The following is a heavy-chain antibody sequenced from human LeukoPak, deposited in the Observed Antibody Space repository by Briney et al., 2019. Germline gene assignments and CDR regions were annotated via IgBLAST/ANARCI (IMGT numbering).Heavy chain of an antibody. Sequence: PSETLSLTCTVSGGSISSYYWSWIRQPPGKGLEWIGYIYCSGSTNYNPSLKSRVTISVDTSKNQFSLKLSSVTAADTAVYYCAREPYGDYGPADYWGQGTLVTVSS. CDR1: GGSISSYY. CDR2: IYCSGST. V-gene: IGHV4-59*01. J-gene: IGHJ4*02. CDR3: AREPYGDYGPADY. D-gene: IGHD4-17*01.